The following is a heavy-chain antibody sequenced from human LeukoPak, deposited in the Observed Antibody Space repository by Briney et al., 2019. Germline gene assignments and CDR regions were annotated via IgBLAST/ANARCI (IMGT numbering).Heavy chain of an antibody. J-gene: IGHJ4*02. V-gene: IGHV1-8*01. CDR1: GYTFTSYY. CDR2: MNPNSGNT. Sequence: ASVKVSCKASGYTFTSYYINWVRQATGQGLEWMGWMNPNSGNTGYAQKFQGRVTMTRNTSISTAYMGLSSLRSEDTAVYYCARRLRYYYDSSGYSDYWGQGTLVTVSS. CDR3: ARRLRYYYDSSGYSDY. D-gene: IGHD3-22*01.